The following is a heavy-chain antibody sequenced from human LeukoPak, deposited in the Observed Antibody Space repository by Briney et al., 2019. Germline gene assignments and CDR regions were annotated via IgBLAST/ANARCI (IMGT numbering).Heavy chain of an antibody. CDR3: ARHDYYDSSGSFDY. Sequence: SETLSLTCTVSGGSISSYYWSWIRQPPGKGLEWIGYIYTSGSTNYNPSLKSRVTISVDTSKNQFSLKLSSVTAADTAVYYCARHDYYDSSGSFDYWGQGTLVTVYS. CDR2: IYTSGST. D-gene: IGHD3-22*01. V-gene: IGHV4-4*09. J-gene: IGHJ4*02. CDR1: GGSISSYY.